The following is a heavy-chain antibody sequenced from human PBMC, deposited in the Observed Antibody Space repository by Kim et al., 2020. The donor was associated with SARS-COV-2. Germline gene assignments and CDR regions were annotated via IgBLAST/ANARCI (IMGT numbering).Heavy chain of an antibody. CDR1: GFFVSNTY. J-gene: IGHJ6*02. Sequence: GGSLRLSCAASGFFVSNTYLSWVRQAPGKGLEWVSVIYTGANTYYADSVRSRFLISRDNTRNTVLFQMNSLRAEDTAVYYCARRAVVPANSYYGMDVWG. V-gene: IGHV3-53*01. CDR3: ARRAVVPANSYYGMDV. CDR2: IYTGANT. D-gene: IGHD2-21*02.